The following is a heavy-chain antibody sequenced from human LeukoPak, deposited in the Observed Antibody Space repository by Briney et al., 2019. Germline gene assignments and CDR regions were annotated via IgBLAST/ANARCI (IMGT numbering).Heavy chain of an antibody. J-gene: IGHJ6*04. CDR3: VKDRTMVRGVMLYYYYGMDV. Sequence: GGSLRLSCSASGFTFSSYAMHWVRQAPGKGLEYVSAISSNGGSTYYADSVKGRFTIFRDNSKNTLYLQMSSLRAEDTAVYYCVKDRTMVRGVMLYYYYGMDVWGKGTTVTVSS. CDR2: ISSNGGST. V-gene: IGHV3-64D*06. CDR1: GFTFSSYA. D-gene: IGHD3-10*01.